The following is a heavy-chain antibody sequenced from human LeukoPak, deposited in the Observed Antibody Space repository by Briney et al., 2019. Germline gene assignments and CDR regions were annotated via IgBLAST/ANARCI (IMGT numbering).Heavy chain of an antibody. J-gene: IGHJ4*02. CDR2: IYYSGST. Sequence: PSETLSLTCTVSGGSISSYYRSWIRQPPGKGLEWIGYIYYSGSTNYNPSLKSRVTISVDTSKNQFSLKLSSVTAADTAVYYCAREESGRYYYGSGSALDYWGQGTLVTVSS. V-gene: IGHV4-59*01. CDR1: GGSISSYY. CDR3: AREESGRYYYGSGSALDY. D-gene: IGHD3-10*01.